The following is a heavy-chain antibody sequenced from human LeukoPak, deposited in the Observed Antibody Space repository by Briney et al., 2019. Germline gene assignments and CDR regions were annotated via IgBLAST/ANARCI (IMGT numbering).Heavy chain of an antibody. Sequence: SETLSLTCAVYGGSFSGYYWSWLRQSPGKGLEWIGEINHSGNTNYNPSLKSRVTISIDTSKNQLSLKLSSVTAADTAVYYCPREYSPSSTAFDIWGQGTMVTVSS. CDR2: INHSGNT. D-gene: IGHD6-6*01. CDR1: GGSFSGYY. V-gene: IGHV4-34*01. J-gene: IGHJ3*02. CDR3: PREYSPSSTAFDI.